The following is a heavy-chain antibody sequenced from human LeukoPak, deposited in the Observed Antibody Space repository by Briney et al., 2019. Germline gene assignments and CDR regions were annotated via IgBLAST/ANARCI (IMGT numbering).Heavy chain of an antibody. D-gene: IGHD6-13*01. CDR2: IYYSGST. V-gene: IGHV4-59*12. CDR1: GGSISSYY. CDR3: ARYSSSWGYYYYYYYMDV. J-gene: IGHJ6*03. Sequence: SETLSLTCTVSGGSISSYYWSWIRKPPGKGLEWIGYIYYSGSTNYNPSLKSRVTISVDTSKNQFSLKLSSVTAADTAVYYCARYSSSWGYYYYYYYMDVWGKGTTVTISS.